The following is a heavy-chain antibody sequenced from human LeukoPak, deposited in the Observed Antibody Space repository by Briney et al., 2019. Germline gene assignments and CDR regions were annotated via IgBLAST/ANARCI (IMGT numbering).Heavy chain of an antibody. CDR2: ISWNSNSI. CDR1: GFIFDDYA. D-gene: IGHD1-1*01. Sequence: GRSLRLSCVASGFIFDDYAMHWVRQVPGKGLEWVSGISWNSNSIGYADSVKGRFTISRDNAKNSVYLRMDSLRVEDMALYFCATAHDVGYNWNDPAPLDYWGQGTLVTVSS. J-gene: IGHJ4*02. V-gene: IGHV3-9*03. CDR3: ATAHDVGYNWNDPAPLDY.